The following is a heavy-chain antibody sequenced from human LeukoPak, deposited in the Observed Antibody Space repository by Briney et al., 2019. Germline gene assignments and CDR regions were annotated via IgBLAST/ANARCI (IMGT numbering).Heavy chain of an antibody. V-gene: IGHV1-18*01. J-gene: IGHJ5*02. CDR1: GYTFTSYG. D-gene: IGHD3-10*01. CDR2: ISAYNGNT. Sequence: GSVKVSCKASGYTFTSYGISWVRQAPGQGLEWMGWISAYNGNTNYAQKLQGRVTMTTDTSTSTAYMELRSLRSDDTAVYYCARAPRSTMVRGVIIKYWFDPWGQGTLVTVSS. CDR3: ARAPRSTMVRGVIIKYWFDP.